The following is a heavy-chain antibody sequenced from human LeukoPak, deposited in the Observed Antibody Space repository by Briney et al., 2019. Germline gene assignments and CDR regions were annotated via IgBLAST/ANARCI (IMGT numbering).Heavy chain of an antibody. Sequence: GGSLRLSCEASGFTFSTYNMNWVRQAPGKRLEWVSSITSTSSYVFYADSVKGRFTISRDNAKNSLYLQINSLRAEDTAVYYCARGGRPGLLWFGELSPWGQGTLVTVSS. J-gene: IGHJ5*02. D-gene: IGHD3-10*01. CDR3: ARGGRPGLLWFGELSP. CDR2: ITSTSSYV. V-gene: IGHV3-21*01. CDR1: GFTFSTYN.